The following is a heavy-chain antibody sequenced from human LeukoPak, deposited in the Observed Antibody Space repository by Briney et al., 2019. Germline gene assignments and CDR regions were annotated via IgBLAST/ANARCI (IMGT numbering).Heavy chain of an antibody. CDR2: MNPNSGNT. CDR1: GSTFTSYD. J-gene: IGHJ4*02. Sequence: ASVKVSCKASGSTFTSYDIYWVRQATGQGLEWIGWMNPNSGNTDYAQKFQGRVTMTRNTSISTAYMELSSLRSEDTAVYYCARGWADIAAAECFDYWGQGTLVTVSS. CDR3: ARGWADIAAAECFDY. V-gene: IGHV1-8*01. D-gene: IGHD6-13*01.